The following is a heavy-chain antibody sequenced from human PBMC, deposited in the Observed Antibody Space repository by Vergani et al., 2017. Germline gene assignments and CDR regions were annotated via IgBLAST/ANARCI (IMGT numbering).Heavy chain of an antibody. CDR1: GGSISSSSYY. CDR2: IYYSGST. J-gene: IGHJ4*02. D-gene: IGHD3-22*01. V-gene: IGHV4-39*01. Sequence: QLQLQESGPGLVKPSETLSLTCTVSGGSISSSSYYWGWIRQPPGKGLEWIGSIYYSGSTYYNPSLKMRVTISVDTSKNEFSLKLSSVTAADTAVYYCARSGEYYDSSGYPFYYFDYWGQGTLVTVSS. CDR3: ARSGEYYDSSGYPFYYFDY.